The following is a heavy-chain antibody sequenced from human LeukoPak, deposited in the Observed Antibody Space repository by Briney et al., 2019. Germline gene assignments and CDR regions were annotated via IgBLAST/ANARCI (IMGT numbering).Heavy chain of an antibody. CDR2: IYYSGST. CDR3: AIRRPSVVVVANDAFDI. CDR1: GGSISSSSYY. J-gene: IGHJ3*02. D-gene: IGHD2-15*01. V-gene: IGHV4-39*01. Sequence: SETLSLTCTVSGGSISSSSYYWGWIRQPPGKGLEWIGSIYYSGSTYYNPSLKSRVTISVDTSKNQFSLKLSSVTAADTAVYYCAIRRPSVVVVANDAFDIWGQGTMVTVSS.